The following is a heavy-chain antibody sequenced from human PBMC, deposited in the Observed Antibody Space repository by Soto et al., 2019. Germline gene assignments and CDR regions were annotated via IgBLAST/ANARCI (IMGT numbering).Heavy chain of an antibody. V-gene: IGHV1-8*01. CDR3: ARGNPFNYAGFDV. CDR2: MNAKSGDT. CDR1: GYTFSDFD. D-gene: IGHD3-16*01. J-gene: IGHJ6*02. Sequence: ASVKVSCKASGYTFSDFDINWLRQAAGQGPEWMGWMNAKSGDTFSTQRLQGKFNMTWDTSLSTAYMEVGSLTSDDAAIYYCARGNPFNYAGFDVWGQGTTVTVSS.